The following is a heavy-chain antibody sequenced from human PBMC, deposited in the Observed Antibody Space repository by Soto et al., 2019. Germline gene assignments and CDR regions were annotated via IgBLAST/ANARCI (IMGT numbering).Heavy chain of an antibody. J-gene: IGHJ2*01. CDR2: IYYSGST. V-gene: IGHV4-39*01. CDR3: ARRGIAAAGRGNWYFDL. D-gene: IGHD6-13*01. CDR1: GGSISSSSYY. Sequence: QLQLQESGPGLVKPSETLSLTCTVSGGSISSSSYYWGWIRQPPGKGLEWIGSIYYSGSTYYNPSLKSRVTISVDTSQNQFSLKLSSVTAADTAVYYCARRGIAAAGRGNWYFDLWGRGTLVTVSS.